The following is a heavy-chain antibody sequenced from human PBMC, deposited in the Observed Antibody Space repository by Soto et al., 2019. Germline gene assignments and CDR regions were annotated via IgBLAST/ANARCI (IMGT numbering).Heavy chain of an antibody. V-gene: IGHV4-30-4*01. J-gene: IGHJ6*02. CDR3: ARDSRTPSGGMDV. CDR2: VYYSGST. CDR1: GGFINSGDYH. Sequence: QVQLQESGPGLVKPSQTLSLTCSVSGGFINSGDYHRSWIRQTPGRGLEWIGAVYYSGSTYYNPSLKSRLRISVDTSKNQFYLILSSVTAADTAVYYCARDSRTPSGGMDVWGQGTTVTVSS.